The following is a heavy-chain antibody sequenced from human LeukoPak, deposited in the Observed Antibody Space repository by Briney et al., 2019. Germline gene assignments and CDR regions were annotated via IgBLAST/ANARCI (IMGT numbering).Heavy chain of an antibody. D-gene: IGHD3-22*01. CDR1: GGSISSGSYY. CDR2: IYTSGST. V-gene: IGHV4-61*02. CDR3: AFWYYYDSSGYYQGEY. J-gene: IGHJ4*02. Sequence: PSETLSLTCTVSGGSISSGSYYWSWIRQPAGKGLEWIGRIYTSGSTNYNPSLKSRVTISVDTSKNQFSLKLSSVTAADTAVYYFAFWYYYDSSGYYQGEYWGQGTLVTVSS.